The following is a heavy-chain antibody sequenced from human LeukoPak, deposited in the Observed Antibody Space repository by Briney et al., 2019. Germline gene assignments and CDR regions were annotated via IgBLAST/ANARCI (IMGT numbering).Heavy chain of an antibody. CDR1: GGSFSSDSYY. CDR2: IYYSGST. D-gene: IGHD4-17*01. Sequence: SETLSLTCTVSGGSFSSDSYYWSWIRQPPGKGLEWIGYIYYSGSTNYNPSLKSRVTISVDTSKNQFSLKLSSVTAADTAVYYCARGTVTKKDYWGQGTLVTVSS. V-gene: IGHV4-61*01. J-gene: IGHJ4*02. CDR3: ARGTVTKKDY.